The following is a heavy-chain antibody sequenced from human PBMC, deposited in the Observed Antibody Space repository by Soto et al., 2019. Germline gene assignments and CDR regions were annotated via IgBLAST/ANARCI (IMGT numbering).Heavy chain of an antibody. J-gene: IGHJ6*02. Sequence: EVQLVESGGGLVKPGGSLRLSCAASGFTFSSYSMNWVRQAPGKGLEWVSSISSSSSYIYYADSVKGRFTISRDNAKNSLYLQMNSLRAEDTDVYYCARMGSQRYYYYGMDVWGQGTTVTVSS. CDR1: GFTFSSYS. CDR3: ARMGSQRYYYYGMDV. CDR2: ISSSSSYI. V-gene: IGHV3-21*01. D-gene: IGHD6-25*01.